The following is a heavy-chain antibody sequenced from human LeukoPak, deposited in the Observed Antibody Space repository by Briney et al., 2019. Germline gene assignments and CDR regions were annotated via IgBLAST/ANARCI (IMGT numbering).Heavy chain of an antibody. V-gene: IGHV3-30*02. CDR1: GFTFSSYT. D-gene: IGHD1-20*01. CDR2: IWYGGSNK. CDR3: AKDRGNWNLLYYMDV. J-gene: IGHJ6*03. Sequence: GGSLRLSCAASGFTFSSYTMNWVRQPPGKGLEWVAVIWYGGSNKYYADSVKGRFTISRDNSKNTLYLQMNSLRAEDTAVYYCAKDRGNWNLLYYMDVWGEGTTVTVSS.